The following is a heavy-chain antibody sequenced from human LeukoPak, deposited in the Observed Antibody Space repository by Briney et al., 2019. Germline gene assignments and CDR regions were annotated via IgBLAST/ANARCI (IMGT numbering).Heavy chain of an antibody. D-gene: IGHD1-26*01. V-gene: IGHV3-23*01. CDR3: ARRIGGANNFDN. J-gene: IGHJ4*02. CDR2: TSGSGGTT. Sequence: PGGSLRLSSAASGFTFSSYAMSWVRQAPGKGLEWVSVTSGSGGTTYYADSVKGRFTISRDNTKNTLYLQMNSLRDEDTAVYYCARRIGGANNFDNWGQGTLVTVSS. CDR1: GFTFSSYA.